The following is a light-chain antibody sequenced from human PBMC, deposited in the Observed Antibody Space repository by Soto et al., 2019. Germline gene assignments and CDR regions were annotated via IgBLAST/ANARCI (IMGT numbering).Light chain of an antibody. CDR2: DAS. CDR1: PSVSSY. J-gene: IGKJ4*01. Sequence: IVLTQSPATLSLSPGERATLSCRASPSVSSYLAWYQQKGGQAPRLLIYDASSRATGIPARFSGSGSGTDFTLTISSREPEDFAVYYCQQRSDWPTFGGGTKVEIK. CDR3: QQRSDWPT. V-gene: IGKV3-11*01.